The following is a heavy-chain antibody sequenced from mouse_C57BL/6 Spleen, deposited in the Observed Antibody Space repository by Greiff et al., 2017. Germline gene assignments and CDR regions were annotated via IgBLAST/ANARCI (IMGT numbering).Heavy chain of an antibody. J-gene: IGHJ2*01. CDR3: ARELGRDY. CDR2: ISGGGGNT. CDR1: GFTFSSYT. V-gene: IGHV5-9*01. Sequence: EVHLVESGGGLVKPGGSLKLSCAASGFTFSSYTMSWVRQTPEKRLEWVATISGGGGNTYYPDSVKGRFTISRDNAKNTLYLQMSSLRSEDTALYYCARELGRDYWGQGTTLTVSS. D-gene: IGHD4-1*01.